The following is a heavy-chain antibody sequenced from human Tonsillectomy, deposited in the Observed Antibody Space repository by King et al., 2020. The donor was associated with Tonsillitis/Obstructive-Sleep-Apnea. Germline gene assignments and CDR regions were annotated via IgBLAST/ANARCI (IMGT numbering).Heavy chain of an antibody. J-gene: IGHJ4*02. CDR2: FLWDVGST. CDR1: GFTFDDYT. Sequence: VQLVESGGVVGQPGGSLRLSCAASGFTFDDYTMPWVRQAPGKGLEWVSLFLWDVGSTYYADSVKGRVHISRDNSKNSLYLQMNSVRTEDTALYYSAKDIGSGWHSFDYWGQGTLVTVSS. D-gene: IGHD6-19*01. CDR3: AKDIGSGWHSFDY. V-gene: IGHV3-43*01.